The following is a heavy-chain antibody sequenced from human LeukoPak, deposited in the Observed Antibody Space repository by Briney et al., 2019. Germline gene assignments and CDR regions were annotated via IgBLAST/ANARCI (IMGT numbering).Heavy chain of an antibody. J-gene: IGHJ5*02. D-gene: IGHD2-2*01. CDR1: GFTFSSYA. CDR2: ISYDGSNK. CDR3: ARGFSVALGVPASPNWFDP. V-gene: IGHV3-30-3*01. Sequence: QPGGSLRLSCAASGFTFSSYAMHWVRQAPGKGLEWVAVISYDGSNKYYADSVKGRFTISRDNSKNTLYLQMNSLRAEDTAVYYCARGFSVALGVPASPNWFDPWGQGTLVTVSS.